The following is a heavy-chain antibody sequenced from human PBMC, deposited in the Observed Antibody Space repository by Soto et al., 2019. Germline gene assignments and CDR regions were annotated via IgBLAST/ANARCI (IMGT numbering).Heavy chain of an antibody. Sequence: PGGSLRLSCAASGFTFSSHAMSWVRQAPGKGLEWVSGISGTGGGTYYADSVKGRHTISRDNSKNTLYLQLNSLRAEDTAAYYCAKAKDSSSFYGVDVWGQGTTVTVSS. D-gene: IGHD3-22*01. CDR3: AKAKDSSSFYGVDV. J-gene: IGHJ6*02. V-gene: IGHV3-23*01. CDR2: ISGTGGGT. CDR1: GFTFSSHA.